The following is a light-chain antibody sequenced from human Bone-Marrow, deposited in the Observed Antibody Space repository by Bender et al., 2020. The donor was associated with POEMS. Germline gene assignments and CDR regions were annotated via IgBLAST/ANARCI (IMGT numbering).Light chain of an antibody. CDR2: EVS. Sequence: QSALTQPASVSGSPGQSITISCTGTSSDVGSYNYVSWYQQHPGKAPKLMIYEVSKRPSGIPERFSGSNAGNTAILTISRVEAGDEADYYCQVWDSTTDRVFGGGTKLTVL. J-gene: IGLJ3*02. CDR3: QVWDSTTDRV. CDR1: SSDVGSYNY. V-gene: IGLV2-14*02.